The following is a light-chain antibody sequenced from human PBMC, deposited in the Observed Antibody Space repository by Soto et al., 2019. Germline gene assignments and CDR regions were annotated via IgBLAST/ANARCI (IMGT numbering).Light chain of an antibody. Sequence: EIVLTQSPATLSLSPGERATLSCRASQSVSSYLAWYQQKPGQAPRLLIYDASNRATGIPARFSGSGSGTDFTLTTSSLEPEDFAVYYCQQRSNWPPMLTFGGRTKVEIK. CDR3: QQRSNWPPMLT. J-gene: IGKJ4*01. V-gene: IGKV3-11*01. CDR1: QSVSSY. CDR2: DAS.